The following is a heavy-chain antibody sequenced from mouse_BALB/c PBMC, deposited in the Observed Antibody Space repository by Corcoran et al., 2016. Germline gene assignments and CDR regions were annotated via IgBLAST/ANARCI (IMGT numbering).Heavy chain of an antibody. CDR1: GYTFTSYT. CDR3: ARYRDGSSSWFAY. CDR2: INPSSGYT. J-gene: IGHJ3*01. D-gene: IGHD1-1*01. V-gene: IGHV1-4*02. Sequence: QVQLQQSAAELARPGASVKMSCKASGYTFTSYTMHWVKQRPGQGLEWIGYINPSSGYTEYNQKFKDKTTLTADKSSSTAYMQLSSLPSEDSAVYYCARYRDGSSSWFAYWGQGTLVTVSA.